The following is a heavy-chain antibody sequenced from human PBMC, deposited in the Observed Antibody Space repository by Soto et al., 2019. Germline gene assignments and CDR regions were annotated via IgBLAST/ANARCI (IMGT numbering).Heavy chain of an antibody. J-gene: IGHJ6*02. D-gene: IGHD3-10*01. CDR3: ARDGALRELYYYYYYGMDV. Sequence: GGSLELACAASGFTCWSYAMHWVLQAPGKGLEWVAVISYDGSNKYYADSVKGRFTISRDNSKNTLYLQMNSLRAEDTAVYYCARDGALRELYYYYYYGMDVWGQGTTVTVSS. V-gene: IGHV3-30-3*01. CDR2: ISYDGSNK. CDR1: GFTCWSYA.